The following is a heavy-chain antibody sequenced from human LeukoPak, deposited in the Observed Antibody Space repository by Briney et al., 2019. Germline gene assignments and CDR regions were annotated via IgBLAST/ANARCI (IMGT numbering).Heavy chain of an antibody. CDR1: GFTFSDNW. V-gene: IGHV3-74*01. J-gene: IGHJ4*02. CDR3: AREGYDYGDYRGFDY. D-gene: IGHD4-17*01. Sequence: GGSLRLSCAASGFTFSDNWMHWVRQAPGKGLVWVSVISSDGRSTIYADSVKGRFTISRDNAKNSLYLQMNSLRAEDTAVYYCAREGYDYGDYRGFDYWGQGTLVTVSS. CDR2: ISSDGRST.